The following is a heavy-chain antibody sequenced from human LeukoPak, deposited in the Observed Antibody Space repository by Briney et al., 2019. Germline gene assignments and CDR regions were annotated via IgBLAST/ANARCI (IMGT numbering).Heavy chain of an antibody. V-gene: IGHV3-30*02. CDR3: AKARDYYDSSGYFDY. CDR1: GLTFSDFW. CDR2: IRYDGSNK. J-gene: IGHJ4*02. D-gene: IGHD3-22*01. Sequence: PGGSLRLSCAASGLTFSDFWMAWVRQAPGKGLEWVAFIRYDGSNKYYADSVKGRFTISRDNSKNTLYLQMNSLRAEDTAVYYCAKARDYYDSSGYFDYWGQGTLVTVSS.